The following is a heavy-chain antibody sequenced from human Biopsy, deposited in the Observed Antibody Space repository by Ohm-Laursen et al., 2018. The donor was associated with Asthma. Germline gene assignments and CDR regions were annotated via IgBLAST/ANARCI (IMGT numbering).Heavy chain of an antibody. J-gene: IGHJ6*02. D-gene: IGHD3-10*01. CDR1: GYTFNSAG. CDR3: ARAVDYSHYYGIDV. Sequence: ASVKVSCKTSGYTFNSAGITWVRQAPGQGLEWMGWISVYNGITKDAQKLQDRVTMITDTSTSTAYMELRSLRSDDTAVYFCARAVDYSHYYGIDVWGQGTTVTVS. CDR2: ISVYNGIT. V-gene: IGHV1-18*01.